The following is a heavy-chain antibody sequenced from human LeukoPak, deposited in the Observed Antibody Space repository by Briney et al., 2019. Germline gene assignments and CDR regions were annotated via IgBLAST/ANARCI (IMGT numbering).Heavy chain of an antibody. Sequence: GASLKVSCKASGDSLSGYSIHWGRHPPGQGLEWLWYGTPSSGATKYAQKFRGSVSFTADTSINTAFLELIGLSSDDTAVYHCVRDVHNFNDHYWGQGTLVTVSS. D-gene: IGHD1-1*01. J-gene: IGHJ4*02. CDR2: GTPSSGAT. CDR3: VRDVHNFNDHY. V-gene: IGHV1-2*02. CDR1: GDSLSGYS.